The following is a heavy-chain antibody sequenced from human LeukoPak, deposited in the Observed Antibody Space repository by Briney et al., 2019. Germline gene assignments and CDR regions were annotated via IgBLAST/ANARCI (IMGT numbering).Heavy chain of an antibody. V-gene: IGHV1-46*01. CDR1: GYTFTSYY. CDR2: INPSGGST. J-gene: IGHJ5*02. Sequence: ASVKVSCRASGYTFTSYYMHWVRQAPGQGLEWMGIINPSGGSTSYAQKFQGRVTMTRDTSTSTVYMELSSLRSEDTAVYYCARAGALAGWFDPWGQGTLVTVSS. D-gene: IGHD6-19*01. CDR3: ARAGALAGWFDP.